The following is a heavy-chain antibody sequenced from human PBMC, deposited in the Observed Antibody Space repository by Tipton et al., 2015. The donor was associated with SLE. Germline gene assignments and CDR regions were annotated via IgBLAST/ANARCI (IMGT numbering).Heavy chain of an antibody. CDR2: IYYSGST. D-gene: IGHD6-13*01. V-gene: IGHV4-39*07. Sequence: TLSLTCTVSGGSISSSSYYWGWIRQPPGKGLEWIGSIYYSGSTYYNPSLKSRVTISVDTSKNQFSLKLSSVTAADTAVYYCARFLAAAGYFDYWGQGTLVTVSS. J-gene: IGHJ4*02. CDR3: ARFLAAAGYFDY. CDR1: GGSISSSSYY.